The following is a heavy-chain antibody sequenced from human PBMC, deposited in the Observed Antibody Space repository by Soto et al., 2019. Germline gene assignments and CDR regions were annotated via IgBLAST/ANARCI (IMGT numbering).Heavy chain of an antibody. J-gene: IGHJ4*02. CDR3: ARVPEY. CDR1: GGSFSGYY. CDR2: MYHSGST. D-gene: IGHD2-2*01. V-gene: IGHV4-30-2*01. Sequence: PSETLSLTCAVYGGSFSGYYWSRIRQPPGKGLEWIGYMYHSGSTYYNPSLKSRVTISIDRSKNQFSLKLSSVTAADTAVYYCARVPEYWGQGILVTVSS.